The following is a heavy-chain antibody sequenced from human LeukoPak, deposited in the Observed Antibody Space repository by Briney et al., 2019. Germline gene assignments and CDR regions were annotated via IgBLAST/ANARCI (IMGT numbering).Heavy chain of an antibody. Sequence: SVKVSCKASGGTFSSYAISWVRQAPGQGLEWMGGIIPIFGTAQYTQKFKDRVTITADESTSTAYMELNSLRSEDTAIYYCARAPFVAAGSDYWGQGTLVTVSS. V-gene: IGHV1-69*01. CDR2: IIPIFGTA. CDR1: GGTFSSYA. J-gene: IGHJ4*02. CDR3: ARAPFVAAGSDY. D-gene: IGHD6-13*01.